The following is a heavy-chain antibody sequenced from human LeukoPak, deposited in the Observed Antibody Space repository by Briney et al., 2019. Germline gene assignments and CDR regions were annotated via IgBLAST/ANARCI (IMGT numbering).Heavy chain of an antibody. CDR2: IYHSGST. V-gene: IGHV4-4*02. Sequence: PSETLSLTCAVSGGSISSSYWWSWVRPPPGKGLEWIGQIYHSGSTNYNPSLKSRVTISLDKSKNQFSLNLSSVTAADTAVYYCAADYGDPDTLDFWGQGTLVTVSS. CDR1: GGSISSSYW. CDR3: AADYGDPDTLDF. D-gene: IGHD4-17*01. J-gene: IGHJ4*02.